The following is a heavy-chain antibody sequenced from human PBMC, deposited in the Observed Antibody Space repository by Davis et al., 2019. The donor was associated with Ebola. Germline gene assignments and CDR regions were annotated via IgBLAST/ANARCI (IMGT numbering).Heavy chain of an antibody. V-gene: IGHV4-4*02. J-gene: IGHJ6*02. CDR3: ARVSGRQLEIYYYYYGMDV. D-gene: IGHD6-13*01. CDR1: GGSISSSNW. CDR2: IYHSGST. Sequence: MPSETLSLTCTVSGGSISSSNWWSWVRQPPGKGLEWIGEIYHSGSTNYNPSLKSRVTISVDTSKNQFSLKLSSVTAADTAVYYCARVSGRQLEIYYYYYGMDVWGQGTTVTVSS.